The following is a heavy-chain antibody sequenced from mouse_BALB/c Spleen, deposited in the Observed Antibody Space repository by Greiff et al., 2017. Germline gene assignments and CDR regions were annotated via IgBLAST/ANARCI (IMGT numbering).Heavy chain of an antibody. D-gene: IGHD2-10*02. J-gene: IGHJ4*01. V-gene: IGHV5-17*02. CDR2: ISSGSSTI. Sequence: VQLKQSGGGLVQPGGSRKLSCAASGFTFSSFGMHWVRQAPEKGLEWVAYISSGSSTIYYADTVKGRFTISRDNPKNTLFLQMTSLRSEDTAMYYCARWAFPSAMDYWGQGTSVTVSS. CDR3: ARWAFPSAMDY. CDR1: GFTFSSFG.